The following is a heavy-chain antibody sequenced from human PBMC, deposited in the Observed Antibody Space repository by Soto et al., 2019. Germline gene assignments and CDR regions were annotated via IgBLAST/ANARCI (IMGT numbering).Heavy chain of an antibody. CDR2: IYTSGIT. CDR1: GGSLSSYY. CDR3: ARTAARFPAPFDY. Sequence: SETLSLTCTVSGGSLSSYYWSWIRQPAGKGLEWIGCIYTSGITNYNPSLMNRVTLSVDTSKNQFSLKLTSVTAADTAVYYCARTAARFPAPFDYWGPGTLVTVS. V-gene: IGHV4-4*07. D-gene: IGHD2-21*01. J-gene: IGHJ4*02.